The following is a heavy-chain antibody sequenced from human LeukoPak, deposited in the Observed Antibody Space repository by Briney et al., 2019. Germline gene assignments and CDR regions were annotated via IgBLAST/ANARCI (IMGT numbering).Heavy chain of an antibody. V-gene: IGHV4-61*02. CDR1: GGSISSGSYY. J-gene: IGHJ4*02. D-gene: IGHD6-13*01. Sequence: PSQTRSLTCTVSGGSISSGSYYWSWIRQPAGKGLEWIGRIYTSGSTNYNPSLKSRVTISVDTSKNQFSLKLSSVTAADTAVYYCARANSSLTFFDYWGQGTLVTVSS. CDR2: IYTSGST. CDR3: ARANSSLTFFDY.